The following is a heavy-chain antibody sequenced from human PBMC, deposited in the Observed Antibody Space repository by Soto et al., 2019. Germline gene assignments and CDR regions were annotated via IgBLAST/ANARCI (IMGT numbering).Heavy chain of an antibody. V-gene: IGHV4-30-4*01. D-gene: IGHD3-22*01. CDR3: ARGGSLLNYYDSSGYSSDY. CDR1: GGSISSGDYY. J-gene: IGHJ4*02. Sequence: SETLSLTCTVSGGSISSGDYYWSGGRRPRGKGLEWIGYIYYSGSTYYNPSLKSRVTISVDTSKNQFSLKLSSVTAADTAVYYCARGGSLLNYYDSSGYSSDYWGQGTLVTVSS. CDR2: IYYSGST.